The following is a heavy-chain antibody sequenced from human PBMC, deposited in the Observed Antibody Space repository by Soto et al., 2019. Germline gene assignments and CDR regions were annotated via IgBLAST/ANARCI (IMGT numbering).Heavy chain of an antibody. CDR2: INAGNGNT. CDR1: GYTFTSYA. D-gene: IGHD3-10*01. Sequence: ASVKVSCKASGYTFTSYAMHWVRQAPGQRLEWMGWINAGNGNTKYSQKFQGRVTITRDTSASTAYMELSRLRAEDTAVYYCAREGYYYGAGSYSYYYYYYMDVWGKGTTVTVSS. V-gene: IGHV1-3*01. CDR3: AREGYYYGAGSYSYYYYYYMDV. J-gene: IGHJ6*03.